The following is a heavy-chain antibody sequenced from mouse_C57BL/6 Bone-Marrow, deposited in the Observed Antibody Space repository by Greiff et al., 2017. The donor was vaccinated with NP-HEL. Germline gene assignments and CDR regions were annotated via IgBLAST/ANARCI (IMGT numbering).Heavy chain of an antibody. D-gene: IGHD2-4*01. CDR3: ARERNPYDSAWFAY. J-gene: IGHJ3*01. CDR2: ISDGGSYT. CDR1: GFTFSSYA. Sequence: EVQLVESGGGLVKPGGSLKLSCAASGFTFSSYAMSWVRQTPEKRLEWVATISDGGSYTYYPDNVKGRFTFSSDNAKKHLYLKMSHLKSEDTAMYYCARERNPYDSAWFAYWGQGTLVTVSA. V-gene: IGHV5-4*01.